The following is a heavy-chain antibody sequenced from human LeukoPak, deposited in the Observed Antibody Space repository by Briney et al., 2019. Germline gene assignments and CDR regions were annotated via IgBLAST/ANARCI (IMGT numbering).Heavy chain of an antibody. D-gene: IGHD3-3*01. CDR3: ARDSQTYYDFWSGPPDYYSGMDV. Sequence: PGRSLRLSCAASGFTSSNYAMHWVRQGPGKGLEWVAVISYDGSNKYYADSVKGRFTISRDNSKNTLYLQINSLRAEDTAVYYCARDSQTYYDFWSGPPDYYSGMDVWGQGTTVTVSS. J-gene: IGHJ6*02. CDR2: ISYDGSNK. CDR1: GFTSSNYA. V-gene: IGHV3-30-3*01.